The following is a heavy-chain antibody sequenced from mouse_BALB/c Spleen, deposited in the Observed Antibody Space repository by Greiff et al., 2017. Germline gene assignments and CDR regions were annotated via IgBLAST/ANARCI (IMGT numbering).Heavy chain of an antibody. CDR2: ISNLAYSI. D-gene: IGHD1-1*01. CDR3: ARGDYGSSYGYFDV. V-gene: IGHV5-15*02. J-gene: IGHJ1*01. CDR1: GFTFSDYG. Sequence: EVHLVESGGGLVQPGGSRKLSCAASGFTFSDYGMAWVRQAPGKGPEWVAFISNLAYSIYYADTVTGRFTISRENAKNTLYLEMSSLRSEDTAMYYCARGDYGSSYGYFDVWGAGTTVTVSS.